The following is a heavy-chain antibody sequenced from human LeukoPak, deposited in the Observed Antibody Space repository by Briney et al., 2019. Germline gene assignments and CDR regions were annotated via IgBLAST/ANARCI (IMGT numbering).Heavy chain of an antibody. D-gene: IGHD1-14*01. J-gene: IGHJ4*02. Sequence: GGSLRLSCAASGFTFLNAWMSWVRQAPGKGLECVGRIKRKADGGTTDYAAPVKGRFTISRDDSKNTLYLQMNSLRAEDTAVYYCAKPARTDYTDYWGQGTLVTVSS. V-gene: IGHV3-15*01. CDR3: AKPARTDYTDY. CDR2: IKRKADGGTT. CDR1: GFTFLNAW.